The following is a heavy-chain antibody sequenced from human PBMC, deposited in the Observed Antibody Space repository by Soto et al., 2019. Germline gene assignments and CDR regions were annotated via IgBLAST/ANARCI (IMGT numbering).Heavy chain of an antibody. Sequence: GGSLRLSCSASGFTFNSYAMHWVRQAPGKGLEFVSAISSYGADTYYADSVKGRFAISRDNSKNTLYLQMSSLRADDTALYYCVKEGYMRSDWYGQFDYWGQGALVTVSS. V-gene: IGHV3-64D*06. D-gene: IGHD6-19*01. J-gene: IGHJ4*02. CDR2: ISSYGADT. CDR1: GFTFNSYA. CDR3: VKEGYMRSDWYGQFDY.